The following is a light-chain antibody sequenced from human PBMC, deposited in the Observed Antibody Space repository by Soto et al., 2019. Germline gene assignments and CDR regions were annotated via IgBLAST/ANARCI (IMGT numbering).Light chain of an antibody. CDR1: QSVRSN. Sequence: EIEMTQSPATLSVSSGERATLSCRARQSVRSNLAWYQQKPGQAPRLLIYDASTRATGIPARFSGSGSGTEFILTISSLQSEDFGVYYCQQYNKWPSFGGGTKVDIK. CDR2: DAS. V-gene: IGKV3D-15*01. CDR3: QQYNKWPS. J-gene: IGKJ4*01.